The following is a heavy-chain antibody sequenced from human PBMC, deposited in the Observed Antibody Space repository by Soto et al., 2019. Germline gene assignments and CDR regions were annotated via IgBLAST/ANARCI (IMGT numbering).Heavy chain of an antibody. CDR2: INPNSGGT. V-gene: IGHV1-2*02. J-gene: IGHJ4*02. D-gene: IGHD2-21*02. Sequence: ASVKVSCKASGYTFTGNYMHWVRQAPGQGLEWMGWINPNSGGTNYAQKFQGRVTMSRDTSISTAYMELSRLRSDDTAVYSCARYCGGDCYTDWGQGTLVTVS. CDR1: GYTFTGNY. CDR3: ARYCGGDCYTD.